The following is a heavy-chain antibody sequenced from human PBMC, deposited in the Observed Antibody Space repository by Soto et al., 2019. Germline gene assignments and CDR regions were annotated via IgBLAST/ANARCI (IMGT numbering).Heavy chain of an antibody. CDR3: ARLVATRGRKMPWSKYNWFDP. CDR2: ISSSSSTI. V-gene: IGHV3-48*02. CDR1: GFTFSSYS. J-gene: IGHJ5*02. Sequence: PGGSLRLSCAASGFTFSSYSMNWVRQAPGKGLEWVSYISSSSSTIYYADSVKGRFTISRDNAKNSLYLQMNSLRDEDTAVYYCARLVATRGRKMPWSKYNWFDPWGQGTLVTVSS. D-gene: IGHD5-12*01.